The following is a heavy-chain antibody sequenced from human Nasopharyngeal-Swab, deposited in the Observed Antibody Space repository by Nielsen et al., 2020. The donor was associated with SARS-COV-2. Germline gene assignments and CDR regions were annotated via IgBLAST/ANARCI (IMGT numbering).Heavy chain of an antibody. CDR1: GFTFSSYG. Sequence: GESLKISCAASGFTFSSYGMHWVRQAPGKGLEWVAVISYDGSNKYYADSVKGRFTISRDNSKNTLYLQMNSLRAEDTAVYYCARENSGSGEDFDYWGQGTLVTVSS. CDR3: ARENSGSGEDFDY. V-gene: IGHV3-30*03. J-gene: IGHJ4*02. D-gene: IGHD1-26*01. CDR2: ISYDGSNK.